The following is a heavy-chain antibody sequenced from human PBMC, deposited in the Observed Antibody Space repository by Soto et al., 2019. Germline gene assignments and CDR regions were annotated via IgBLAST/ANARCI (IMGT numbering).Heavy chain of an antibody. D-gene: IGHD6-13*01. CDR2: IYYSGST. Sequence: PSETLSLTCTVSGGSISSSSYYWGWIRQPPGKGLEWIGSIYYSGSTYYNPSLKSRVTISVDTSKNQFSLKLSSVTAADTAVYYCARDGYSSSWRRFDPWGQGTLVTVSS. V-gene: IGHV4-39*02. J-gene: IGHJ5*02. CDR3: ARDGYSSSWRRFDP. CDR1: GGSISSSSYY.